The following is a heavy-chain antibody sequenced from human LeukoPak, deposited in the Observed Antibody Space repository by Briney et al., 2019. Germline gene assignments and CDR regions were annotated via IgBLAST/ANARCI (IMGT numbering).Heavy chain of an antibody. V-gene: IGHV3-11*05. CDR2: ISSSSTYT. CDR1: GFTFSDYY. CDR3: ARDRTEDYGGNGAFDI. D-gene: IGHD4-23*01. J-gene: IGHJ3*02. Sequence: GGSLRLSCAASGFTFSDYYMNWIRQAPGKGLEWVSYISSSSTYTNYADSVKGRFTISRDNAKNSVYLEMNSLRDEDTAVYYCARDRTEDYGGNGAFDIWGQGTMVTVSS.